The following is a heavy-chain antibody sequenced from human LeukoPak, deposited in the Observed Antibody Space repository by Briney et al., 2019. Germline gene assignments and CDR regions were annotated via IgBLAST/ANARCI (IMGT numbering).Heavy chain of an antibody. V-gene: IGHV1-69*04. D-gene: IGHD2-15*01. J-gene: IGHJ4*02. CDR3: ARGGSGFTTWNFDY. CDR2: IIPILGIA. CDR1: GGTFSSYA. Sequence: ASVKVSCKASGGTFSSYAISWVRQAPGQGLEWMGRIIPILGIANYAQKFQGRVTITADKSTSTAYMELSSLRSEDTAVYYCARGGSGFTTWNFDYWGQGTLVTVSS.